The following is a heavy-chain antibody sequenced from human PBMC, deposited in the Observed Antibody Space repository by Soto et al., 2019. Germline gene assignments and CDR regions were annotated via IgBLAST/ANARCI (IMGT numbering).Heavy chain of an antibody. J-gene: IGHJ4*02. CDR2: IKQDGSEK. D-gene: IGHD1-26*01. V-gene: IGHV3-7*03. Sequence: GGSLRLYCAASGFTFSSYWMSWVRQAPGKGLECVANIKQDGSEKYYVDSVKGRFTISRDNAKNSLYLQMNSLRAEDTAVYYCAREGKYSGSYFDYWGQGTLVTVSS. CDR3: AREGKYSGSYFDY. CDR1: GFTFSSYW.